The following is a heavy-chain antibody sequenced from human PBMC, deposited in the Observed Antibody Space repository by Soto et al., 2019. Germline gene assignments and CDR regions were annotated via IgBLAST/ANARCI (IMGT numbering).Heavy chain of an antibody. Sequence: SGAASGLTLGSYGMHGVRQAPGKGLEWVAVIWYDGSNKYYADSVKGRFTISRDNSKNTLYLQMNSLRAEDTAVYYCARDVGTTDYWGHGTLVTVFS. J-gene: IGHJ4*01. CDR1: GLTLGSYG. V-gene: IGHV3-33*01. CDR2: IWYDGSNK. D-gene: IGHD1-7*01. CDR3: ARDVGTTDY.